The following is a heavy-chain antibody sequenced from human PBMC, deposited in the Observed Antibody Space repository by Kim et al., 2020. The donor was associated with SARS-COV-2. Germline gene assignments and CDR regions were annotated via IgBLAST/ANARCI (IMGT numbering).Heavy chain of an antibody. V-gene: IGHV4-34*01. CDR3: ARVPRRWKKDSSGYYYEREFDY. CDR1: GGSFSGYY. CDR2: INHSGST. Sequence: SETLSLTCAVYGGSFSGYYWSWIRQPPGKGLEWIGEINHSGSTNYNPSLKSRVTISVDPSKNQFSLKLSSVTAADTAVYYCARVPRRWKKDSSGYYYEREFDYWGQGTLVTVSS. D-gene: IGHD3-22*01. J-gene: IGHJ4*02.